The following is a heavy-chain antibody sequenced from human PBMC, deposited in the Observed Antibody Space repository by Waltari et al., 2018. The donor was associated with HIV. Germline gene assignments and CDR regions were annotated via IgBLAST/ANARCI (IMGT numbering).Heavy chain of an antibody. V-gene: IGHV4-59*01. CDR1: GGYINSDY. Sequence: QVQLQESGPGLVKPSEHLSRTCTVPGGYINSDYWSWIRQPPVKGLEWIGYIYYSGSTNYNPSLKSRVTIFVDMSKTQVSLKLSSVTAADTAMYYCARDIQYGGHDAFDVWGQGTMVTVSS. CDR2: IYYSGST. J-gene: IGHJ3*01. D-gene: IGHD5-12*01. CDR3: ARDIQYGGHDAFDV.